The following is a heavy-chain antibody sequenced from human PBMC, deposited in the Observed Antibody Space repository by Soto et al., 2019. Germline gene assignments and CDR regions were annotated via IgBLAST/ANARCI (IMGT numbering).Heavy chain of an antibody. Sequence: PSETLSLTCAVYGGSFSGYYWSWIRQPPGKGLEWIGEINHSGSTNYNPSLKSRVTISVDTSKNQFSLKLSSVTAADTAVYYCARDYYDSSGYYRTPFDYWGQGTLVTVSS. CDR3: ARDYYDSSGYYRTPFDY. CDR2: INHSGST. CDR1: GGSFSGYY. D-gene: IGHD3-22*01. V-gene: IGHV4-34*01. J-gene: IGHJ4*02.